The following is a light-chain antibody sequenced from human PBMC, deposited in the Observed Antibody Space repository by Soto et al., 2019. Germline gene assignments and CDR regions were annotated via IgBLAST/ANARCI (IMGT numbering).Light chain of an antibody. Sequence: QSALTQPASVSGSPGQSITISCTGTSNDVGGYNYVSWYQQHPGKAPKFMIYDVNNRPSGVSDRFSGSKSGNTASLTISGLQPEDEADYYCSSYTTSNTRQMVFGTGTKSPS. J-gene: IGLJ1*01. V-gene: IGLV2-14*01. CDR2: DVN. CDR1: SNDVGGYNY. CDR3: SSYTTSNTRQMV.